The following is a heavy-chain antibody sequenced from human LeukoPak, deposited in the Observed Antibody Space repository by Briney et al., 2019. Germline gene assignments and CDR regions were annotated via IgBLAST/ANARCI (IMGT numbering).Heavy chain of an antibody. CDR2: LFGSGGSA. V-gene: IGHV3-23*01. CDR1: GFHFNNYA. Sequence: GGSLRLFCVASGFHFNNYAMFGVRQAPGKGLEWVSGLFGSGGSAHYADSVKGRFTISRDNSKNTVYLQINSLRVEDTAVYYCGKTTTGYSSGRYPGWPVDYWGQGSLVTVSS. D-gene: IGHD6-19*01. J-gene: IGHJ4*02. CDR3: GKTTTGYSSGRYPGWPVDY.